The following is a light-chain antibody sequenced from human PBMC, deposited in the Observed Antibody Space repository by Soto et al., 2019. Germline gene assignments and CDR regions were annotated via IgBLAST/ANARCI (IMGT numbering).Light chain of an antibody. CDR1: QSVSSN. Sequence: EIVMTQSPATLSVSPGESATLSCRVSQSVSSNLAWYQQKPGQAPRLLIYGASTRATGIPARFSGSGSGTEFTLTISSLQSEDFAVYYCQQYNNWRTWTFGQGTKVEIK. CDR2: GAS. J-gene: IGKJ1*01. V-gene: IGKV3-15*01. CDR3: QQYNNWRTWT.